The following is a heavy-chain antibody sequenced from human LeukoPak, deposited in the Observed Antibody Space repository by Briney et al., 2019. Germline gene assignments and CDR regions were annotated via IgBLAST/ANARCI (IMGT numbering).Heavy chain of an antibody. CDR3: TTFXIDXXLSY. D-gene: IGHD3-9*01. J-gene: IGHJ4*02. Sequence: GSLRLSCAASGFIFSSWWMIWFRRLPGKGLVSVSHINTDGSYIRYADSVKGRFTISRDNAKNTLYLQMNSLRPEDTGVYYCTTFXIDXXLSYXGQGALVTVSS. CDR1: GFIFSSWW. V-gene: IGHV3-74*01. CDR2: INTDGSYI.